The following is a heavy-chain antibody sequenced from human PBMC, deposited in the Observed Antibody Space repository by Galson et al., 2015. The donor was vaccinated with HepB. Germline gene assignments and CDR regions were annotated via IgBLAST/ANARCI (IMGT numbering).Heavy chain of an antibody. D-gene: IGHD1-14*01. V-gene: IGHV4-31*03. Sequence: TLSLTCTVSSGSISSSGYFWTWIRQHPGTGLEWIGYIYYSGSTYYNPSLLSRVIISVDTSKNQFSLKLSSVTAADTAVYYCARGEISRSGTGTWFDSWGQGTLVTVSS. CDR1: SGSISSSGYF. CDR2: IYYSGST. J-gene: IGHJ5*01. CDR3: ARGEISRSGTGTWFDS.